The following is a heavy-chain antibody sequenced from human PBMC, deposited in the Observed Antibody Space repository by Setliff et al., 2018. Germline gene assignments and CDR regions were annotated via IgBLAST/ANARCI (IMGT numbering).Heavy chain of an antibody. CDR1: GFTFSKAW. CDR3: ARDREVVGSTRGTYYHYYHMDV. V-gene: IGHV3-15*01. Sequence: GGSLRLSCAASGFTFSKAWMSWVRQAPGKGLEWVGRIKSKTDGGTIDYAAPVKGRLTISRDDSKNTLYLQVNSLRSEDTAVYYCARDREVVGSTRGTYYHYYHMDVWGKGTTVTVSS. D-gene: IGHD1-26*01. J-gene: IGHJ6*03. CDR2: IKSKTDGGTI.